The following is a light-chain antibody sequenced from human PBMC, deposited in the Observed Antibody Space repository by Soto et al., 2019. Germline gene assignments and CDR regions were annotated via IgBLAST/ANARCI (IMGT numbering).Light chain of an antibody. CDR2: EGS. J-gene: IGLJ2*01. CDR1: SSDVGTYKL. V-gene: IGLV2-23*01. Sequence: QSALTQPASVSGSPGQSITISCTGTSSDVGTYKLVSWYRQHPGKAPKLMIYEGSKRPSGVSNRFSGSTSANTASLTISGLQAEDEADYYCRSYAGSSTYVVFGGGTKVTVL. CDR3: RSYAGSSTYVV.